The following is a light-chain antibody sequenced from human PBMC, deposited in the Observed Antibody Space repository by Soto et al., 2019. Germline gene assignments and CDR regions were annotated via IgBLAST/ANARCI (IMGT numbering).Light chain of an antibody. CDR2: GAS. CDR1: QSVSSSY. Sequence: EIVLTQSPGTLSLSPGERATLSCRASQSVSSSYLAWYQQKPGQAPRLLIYGASSRATGIPDRFSGSGSGTDFTITISGLEPEDFAVYYCQQYGSSFFGPGTKVDIK. J-gene: IGKJ3*01. CDR3: QQYGSSF. V-gene: IGKV3-20*01.